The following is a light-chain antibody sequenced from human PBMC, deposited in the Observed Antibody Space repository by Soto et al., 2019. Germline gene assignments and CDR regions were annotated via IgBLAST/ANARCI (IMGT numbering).Light chain of an antibody. V-gene: IGKV3D-15*01. Sequence: EIVMTQSPATLSVSPGERATLSCRASQIGDSNLDWYQQKPGQAPRFLIFWASTRATSSPAMFSGSGAGTDFTLTISSLQSEDFAVYLCQQYNNGTLTFGGGTKVDIK. CDR1: QIGDSN. J-gene: IGKJ4*01. CDR3: QQYNNGTLT. CDR2: WAS.